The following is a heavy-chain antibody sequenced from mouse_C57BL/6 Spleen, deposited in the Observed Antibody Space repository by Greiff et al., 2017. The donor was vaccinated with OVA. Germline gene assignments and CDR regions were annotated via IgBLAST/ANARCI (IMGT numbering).Heavy chain of an antibody. D-gene: IGHD1-1*01. V-gene: IGHV1-4*01. Sequence: VQLQQSGAELARPGASVTMSCKASGYTFTSYTMHWVKQRPGQGLEWIGYINPSSGYTKYNQKFKDKATLTADKSSSTAYMQLSSLTAEDSAVYDGARGGYYGSSYGYFDVWGTGTTVTVSS. CDR3: ARGGYYGSSYGYFDV. CDR2: INPSSGYT. CDR1: GYTFTSYT. J-gene: IGHJ1*03.